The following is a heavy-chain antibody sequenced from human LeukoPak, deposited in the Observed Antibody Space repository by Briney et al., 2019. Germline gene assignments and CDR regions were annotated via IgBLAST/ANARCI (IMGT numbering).Heavy chain of an antibody. CDR2: IKQDGSEK. D-gene: IGHD3-22*01. J-gene: IGHJ6*03. Sequence: GGSLRLSCAASGFTFSSYEMNWVRQAPGKGLEWVANIKQDGSEKYYVDSVKGRFTISRDNAKNSLYLQMNSLRAEDTAVYYCAKDGVYYDSSGYPYYYYYMDVWGKGTTVTISS. CDR1: GFTFSSYE. CDR3: AKDGVYYDSSGYPYYYYYMDV. V-gene: IGHV3-7*01.